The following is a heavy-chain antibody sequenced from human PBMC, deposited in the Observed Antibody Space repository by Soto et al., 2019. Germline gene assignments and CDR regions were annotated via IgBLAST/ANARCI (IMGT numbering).Heavy chain of an antibody. CDR1: GGPINSPDYY. Sequence: SETLSLTCNVSGGPINSPDYYWSWTRQSPGKGLEWIGYIYYSGSTYYNPSLKSRVTISVGTSKNQFSLKLSSVTAADTAVYYCARAPPLKYTYGLRGAFDIWGQGTMVTVSS. CDR2: IYYSGST. D-gene: IGHD5-18*01. V-gene: IGHV4-30-4*01. J-gene: IGHJ3*02. CDR3: ARAPPLKYTYGLRGAFDI.